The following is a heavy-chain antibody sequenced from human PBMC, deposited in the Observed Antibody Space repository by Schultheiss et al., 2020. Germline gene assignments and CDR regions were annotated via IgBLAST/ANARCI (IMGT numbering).Heavy chain of an antibody. CDR3: ARSFRSVPAAYDY. J-gene: IGHJ4*02. D-gene: IGHD2-2*01. V-gene: IGHV3-74*01. CDR1: GFTFSSYW. Sequence: GESLKISCAASGFTFSSYWMHWVRQAPGKGLVWVSRINSDGSSTSYADSVKGRFTISRDNAKNTLYLQMNSLRAEDTAVYYCARSFRSVPAAYDYWGQGTLVTVSS. CDR2: INSDGSST.